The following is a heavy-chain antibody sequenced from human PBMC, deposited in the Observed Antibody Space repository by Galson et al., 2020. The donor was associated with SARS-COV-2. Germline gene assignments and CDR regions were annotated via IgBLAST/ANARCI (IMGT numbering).Heavy chain of an antibody. D-gene: IGHD3-9*01. CDR3: ARSHYDSLTGYYHPFDY. CDR2: LHCADDK. V-gene: IGHV2-70*01. CDR1: GFSLSTSGMC. Sequence: SGPTLVKPTQTLTLTCTFSGFSLSTSGMCVSWIRQPPWKALEWLALLHCADDKYYSTSLKTRLTIPKDTSKNQVDLTMTNMDPVDTAKYYCARSHYDSLTGYYHPFDYWGQGTLVTVSS. J-gene: IGHJ4*02.